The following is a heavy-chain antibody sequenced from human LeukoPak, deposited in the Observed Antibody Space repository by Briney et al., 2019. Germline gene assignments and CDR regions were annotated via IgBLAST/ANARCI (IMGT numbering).Heavy chain of an antibody. CDR2: ISWNSGSI. CDR1: GFTFDDYA. CDR3: AKDRSPYSSNWYDY. J-gene: IGHJ4*02. V-gene: IGHV3-9*01. Sequence: GRSLRLSCAASGFTFDDYAMHWVRQAPGKGLEWVSGISWNSGSIGYADSVKGRFTISRDNAKNSLYLQMNSLRAEDTALYYCAKDRSPYSSNWYDYWGQGTLVTVSS. D-gene: IGHD6-13*01.